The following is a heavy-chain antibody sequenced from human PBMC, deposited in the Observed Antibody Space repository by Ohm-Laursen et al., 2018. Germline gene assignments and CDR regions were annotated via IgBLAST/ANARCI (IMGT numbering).Heavy chain of an antibody. J-gene: IGHJ4*02. Sequence: SETLSLTCNVSGGSISSYYWSWIRQPAGKGLEWIGRIYTSGSTNYNPSLKSRVTMSVDTSKNQFSLKLSSVTAADTAVYYCATWGGDCSSTSCYIDYWGQGTLVTVSS. CDR1: GGSISSYY. CDR2: IYTSGST. V-gene: IGHV4-4*07. D-gene: IGHD2-2*01. CDR3: ATWGGDCSSTSCYIDY.